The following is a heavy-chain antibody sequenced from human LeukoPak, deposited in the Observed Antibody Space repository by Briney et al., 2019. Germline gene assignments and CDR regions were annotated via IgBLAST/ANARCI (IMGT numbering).Heavy chain of an antibody. CDR1: GYTFTGYY. CDR2: INPNSGGT. J-gene: IGHJ4*02. CDR3: ARAYGSGSYYRTYFDY. V-gene: IGHV1-2*02. D-gene: IGHD3-10*01. Sequence: PMASVKLSCKASGYTFTGYYMNWVRQAPGQGLEWMGWINPNSGGTNYAQKFQGRVTMTRDTSISTPYMELSRLRSDDTAVYYCARAYGSGSYYRTYFDYWGQGTLVTVSS.